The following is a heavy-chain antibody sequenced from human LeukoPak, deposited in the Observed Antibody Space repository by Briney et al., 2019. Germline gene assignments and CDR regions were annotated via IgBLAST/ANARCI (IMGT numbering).Heavy chain of an antibody. CDR2: ISGSGAST. J-gene: IGHJ4*02. V-gene: IGHV3-23*01. D-gene: IGHD6-19*01. CDR1: GFTFSSYA. CDR3: AKDSDHGGSGWYWGYYFDC. Sequence: GGSLRLSCAASGFTFSSYAMTWVRQEPGKGLEWVSAISGSGASTYYADSVKGRFTISRDNSKNTLYLQMNNLKAEDTAVYYCAKDSDHGGSGWYWGYYFDCWGQGALVTVSS.